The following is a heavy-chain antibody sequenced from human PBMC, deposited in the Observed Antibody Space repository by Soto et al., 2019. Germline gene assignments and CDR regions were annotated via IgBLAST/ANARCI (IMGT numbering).Heavy chain of an antibody. CDR1: GVSVTSKNW. CDR3: AREVSEGHLTFKYKFYGLDV. V-gene: IGHV4-4*02. CDR2: IYYGGSI. D-gene: IGHD3-9*01. Sequence: QVQLQESGPGLVKPSGTLSLTCSVSGVSVTSKNWWTWVRQSPGKGLEWIGEIYYGGSINYNPSLKNRATISVDKSKDHFSLNLTSMPAADTAMYFCAREVSEGHLTFKYKFYGLDVWGQGTTVTVSS. J-gene: IGHJ6*02.